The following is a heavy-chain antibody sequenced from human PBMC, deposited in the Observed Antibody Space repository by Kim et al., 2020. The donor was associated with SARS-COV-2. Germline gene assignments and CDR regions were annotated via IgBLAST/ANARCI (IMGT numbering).Heavy chain of an antibody. Sequence: GGSLRLSCAASGFTVSSNYMSWVRQAPGKGLEWVSVIYSGGSTYYADSVKGRFTISRDNSKNTLYLQMNSLRAEDTAVYYCARARGYCSSTSCYLPFYYYGMDVWGQGTTVTVSS. CDR1: GFTVSSNY. CDR2: IYSGGST. V-gene: IGHV3-53*01. D-gene: IGHD2-2*01. CDR3: ARARGYCSSTSCYLPFYYYGMDV. J-gene: IGHJ6*02.